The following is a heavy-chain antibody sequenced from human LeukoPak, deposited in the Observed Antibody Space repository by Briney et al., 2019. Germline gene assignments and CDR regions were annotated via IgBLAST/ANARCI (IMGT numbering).Heavy chain of an antibody. J-gene: IGHJ4*02. CDR3: ATDRGD. CDR1: GLTFTKYY. V-gene: IGHV3-21*01. Sequence: PGGSLRLSCSASGLTFTKYYMNWVRQAPGKGLEWVSSITSNSAATYYADSVKGRFTISRDNAKNTLYLQMNSLRAEDTAVYYCATDRGDWGQGTLVTVSS. D-gene: IGHD1-14*01. CDR2: ITSNSAAT.